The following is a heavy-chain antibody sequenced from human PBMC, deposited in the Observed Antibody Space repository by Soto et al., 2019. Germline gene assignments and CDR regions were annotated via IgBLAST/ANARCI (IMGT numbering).Heavy chain of an antibody. D-gene: IGHD1-20*01. V-gene: IGHV1-69*01. CDR2: IMPLYAKP. CDR1: GGTLNTYT. J-gene: IGHJ6*02. CDR3: ASLNNWSSGDGRIDV. Sequence: QVQLVQSGAEVNKPGSSVKVSCKASGGTLNTYTISWVRQVPGQGLEWMGGIMPLYAKPTYAQTFQGRLMIAADEHTNTVYMELSSLRSEDTALYYCASLNNWSSGDGRIDVWGRGTAVSVSS.